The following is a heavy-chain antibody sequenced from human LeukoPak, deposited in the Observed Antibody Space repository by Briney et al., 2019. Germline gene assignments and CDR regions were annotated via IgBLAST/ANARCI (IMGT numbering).Heavy chain of an antibody. CDR2: IYHSGST. J-gene: IGHJ2*01. CDR1: GGSISSGGYS. V-gene: IGHV4-30-2*01. D-gene: IGHD4-17*01. Sequence: SQTLSLTCAVSGGSISSGGYSWSWIRQPPGKGLEWIGYIYHSGSTNYNPSLKSRVTISVDTSKNQFSLKLSSVTAADTAVYYCARNIIYGDYAYYWYFDLWGRGTLVTVSS. CDR3: ARNIIYGDYAYYWYFDL.